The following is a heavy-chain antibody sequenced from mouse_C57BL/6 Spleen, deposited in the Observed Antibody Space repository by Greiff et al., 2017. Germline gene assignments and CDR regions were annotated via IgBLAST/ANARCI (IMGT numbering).Heavy chain of an antibody. CDR3: ARYSYYGSSDYYAMDY. V-gene: IGHV1-80*01. Sequence: QVQLQQSGAELVKPGASVKISCKASGYAFSSYWMNWVKQRPGKGLEWIGQIYPGDGDTNYNGKFKGKATLTADKSSSTAYMQLSSLTSEDSAVYFCARYSYYGSSDYYAMDYWGQGTSVTVSS. CDR1: GYAFSSYW. J-gene: IGHJ4*01. CDR2: IYPGDGDT. D-gene: IGHD1-1*01.